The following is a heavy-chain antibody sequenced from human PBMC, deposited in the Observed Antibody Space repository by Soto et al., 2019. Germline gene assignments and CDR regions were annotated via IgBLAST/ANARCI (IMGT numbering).Heavy chain of an antibody. J-gene: IGHJ6*03. V-gene: IGHV1-69*02. CDR1: GGTFSSYT. CDR2: IIPILGIA. Sequence: SVKVSCKASGGTFSSYTISWVRQAPGQGLEWMGRIIPILGIANYAQKFQGRVTITADKSTSTAYMELSSLRSEDTAVYYCARGIGYCSSTSCYYTPCYMDVWGKGTTVTVSS. D-gene: IGHD2-2*03. CDR3: ARGIGYCSSTSCYYTPCYMDV.